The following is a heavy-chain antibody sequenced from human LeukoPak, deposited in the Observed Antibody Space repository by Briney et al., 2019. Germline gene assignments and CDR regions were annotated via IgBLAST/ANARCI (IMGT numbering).Heavy chain of an antibody. D-gene: IGHD3-9*01. CDR1: GFTLSSYR. J-gene: IGHJ4*02. CDR3: SKDSAYYWLDY. V-gene: IGHV3-48*02. Sequence: GGSLRLSCAASGFTLSSYRMNWVRQAPGKGLEGLSYIRSVTTAIYYADSVKGRFTISRDSAKNSLYLQMNSLRDEDTAVYYWSKDSAYYWLDYWGQGNLDTVSS. CDR2: IRSVTTAI.